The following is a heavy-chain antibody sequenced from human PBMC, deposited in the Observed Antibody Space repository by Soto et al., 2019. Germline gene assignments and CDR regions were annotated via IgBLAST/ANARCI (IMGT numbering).Heavy chain of an antibody. CDR1: GFTFDDYA. D-gene: IGHD4-17*01. CDR3: ANLHDYGDNSFDY. Sequence: EVQLVESGGGLVQPGRSLRLSCAASGFTFDDYAMHWVRQAPGKGLEWVSGISWNSGSIGYADFVKGRFTISIDNAKNYLYLQMNSPRAEDTALYYSANLHDYGDNSFDYWGQGTLVTVSS. CDR2: ISWNSGSI. V-gene: IGHV3-9*01. J-gene: IGHJ4*02.